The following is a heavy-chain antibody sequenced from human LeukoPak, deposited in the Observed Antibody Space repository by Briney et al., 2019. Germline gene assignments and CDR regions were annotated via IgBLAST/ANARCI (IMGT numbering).Heavy chain of an antibody. V-gene: IGHV4-39*01. Sequence: SETLSLTCTVSGGSISSSSYYWGWIRQPPGKGLEWIVSIYYSGSTYYNPSLKSRVTISVDTSKNQFSLKLSSVTAADTAVYYCARHRYSSSWYSTGEYFQHWGQGTLVTVSS. CDR1: GGSISSSSYY. J-gene: IGHJ1*01. CDR3: ARHRYSSSWYSTGEYFQH. CDR2: IYYSGST. D-gene: IGHD6-13*01.